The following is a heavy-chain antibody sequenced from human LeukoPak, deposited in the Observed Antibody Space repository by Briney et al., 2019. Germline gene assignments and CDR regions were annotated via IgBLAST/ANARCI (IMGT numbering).Heavy chain of an antibody. CDR2: ISGSGGSP. CDR1: GFTFSSYA. Sequence: GGSLRLSCAASGFTFSSYAMSWVRQAPGKGLEWVSAISGSGGSPYYADSVKGRFTISRDNSKNTLYLQMNSLRAEDTAVYYCAKGGYCSSTSCYLYDAFDIWGQGTMVTVSS. D-gene: IGHD2-2*01. V-gene: IGHV3-23*01. J-gene: IGHJ3*02. CDR3: AKGGYCSSTSCYLYDAFDI.